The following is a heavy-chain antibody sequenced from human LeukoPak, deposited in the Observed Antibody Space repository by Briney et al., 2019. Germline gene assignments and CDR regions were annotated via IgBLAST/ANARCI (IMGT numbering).Heavy chain of an antibody. CDR1: GYSFTSYW. J-gene: IGHJ4*02. V-gene: IGHV5-51*01. CDR3: ARHSWGSGSYYNGNFDY. D-gene: IGHD3-10*01. CDR2: IYPGDSDT. Sequence: GESLKISCKGSGYSFTSYWIGWVRQMPGKGLGWMGIIYPGDSDTRYSPSFQGQVTISADKSISTAYLQWSSLKASDTAMYYCARHSWGSGSYYNGNFDYWGQGTLVTVSS.